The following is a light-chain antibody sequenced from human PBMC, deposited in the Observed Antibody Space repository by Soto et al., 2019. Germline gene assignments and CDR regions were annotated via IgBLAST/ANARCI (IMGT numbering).Light chain of an antibody. CDR1: QGSSSA. Sequence: AIQLTQSPSSLSASVGDRVTITCRTSQGSSSALAWYQQKPGKAPNLLIYDASSLESGVPSRFSGSGSGTDFTLTISSLQPEDFATYYCQQFNSYPTFGQGTRLEIK. J-gene: IGKJ5*01. CDR2: DAS. CDR3: QQFNSYPT. V-gene: IGKV1-13*02.